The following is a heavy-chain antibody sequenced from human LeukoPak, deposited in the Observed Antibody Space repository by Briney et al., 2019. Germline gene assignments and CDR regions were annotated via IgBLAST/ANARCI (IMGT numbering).Heavy chain of an antibody. J-gene: IGHJ4*02. CDR2: IYYSGST. CDR1: GGSISSGGYY. V-gene: IGHV4-31*03. CDR3: ARGMAATGGNFDY. D-gene: IGHD7-27*01. Sequence: SETLSLTCTVSGGSISSGGYYWSWIRQHPGKGLEWIGYIYYSGSTYDNPSLKSRVTISVDTSKNQFSLKLSSVNAADTAVYYCARGMAATGGNFDYWGQGTLVTVSS.